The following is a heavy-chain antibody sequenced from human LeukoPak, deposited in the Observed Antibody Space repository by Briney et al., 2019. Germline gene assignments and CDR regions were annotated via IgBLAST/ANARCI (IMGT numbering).Heavy chain of an antibody. J-gene: IGHJ1*01. D-gene: IGHD1-26*01. V-gene: IGHV3-21*04. Sequence: GGSLRLSCAASGFTSSSYSMNWVRQAPGKGLEWVSSISSSSSYIYYADSVKGRFTISRDNAKNSLYLQMNSLRAEDTAVYYCAKDGGATRTEYFQHWGQGTLVTVSS. CDR2: ISSSSSYI. CDR1: GFTSSSYS. CDR3: AKDGGATRTEYFQH.